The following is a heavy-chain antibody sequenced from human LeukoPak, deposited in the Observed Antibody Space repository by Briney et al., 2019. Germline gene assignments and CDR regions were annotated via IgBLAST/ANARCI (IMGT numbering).Heavy chain of an antibody. D-gene: IGHD3-3*01. CDR3: ARVKGSGYRNSIDY. V-gene: IGHV3-20*04. CDR1: GFTFDDYA. J-gene: IGHJ4*02. CDR2: INWNGGST. Sequence: PGGSLRLSCAASGFTFDDYAMNWVRQALGKGLEWVSGINWNGGSTYYRDSVKGRLTISRDNAKNSLYLQMNSLRAEDTALYYCARVKGSGYRNSIDYWGQGTLVTVSS.